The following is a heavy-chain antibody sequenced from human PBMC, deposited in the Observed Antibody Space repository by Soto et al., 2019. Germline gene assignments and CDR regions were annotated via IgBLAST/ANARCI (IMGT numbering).Heavy chain of an antibody. D-gene: IGHD3-22*01. V-gene: IGHV4-39*01. CDR3: ARHYYDSSGYPYFDY. CDR2: IYYSGST. CDR1: GGSISSSSYY. J-gene: IGHJ4*02. Sequence: QLQLQESGPGLVKPSETLSLTCTVSGGSISSSSYYWGWIRQPPGKGLEWIGSIYYSGSTYYNPSLKSRVTISVDTSKNQFSLKLSSVTAADTAVYYCARHYYDSSGYPYFDYWGQGTLVTVSS.